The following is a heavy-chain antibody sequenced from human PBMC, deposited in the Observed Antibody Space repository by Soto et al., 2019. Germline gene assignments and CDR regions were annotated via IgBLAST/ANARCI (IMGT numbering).Heavy chain of an antibody. D-gene: IGHD3-3*01. CDR1: GGSFSGYY. CDR3: ARVHVLRFLEWHPLYYYYYMDV. V-gene: IGHV4-34*01. J-gene: IGHJ6*03. CDR2: INHSGST. Sequence: SETLSLTCAVYGGSFSGYYWSWIRQPPGKGLEWIGEINHSGSTNYNPSLKSRVTISVDTSKNQFSLNLSSVTAADTAVYYCARVHVLRFLEWHPLYYYYYMDVWGKGTTVTVSS.